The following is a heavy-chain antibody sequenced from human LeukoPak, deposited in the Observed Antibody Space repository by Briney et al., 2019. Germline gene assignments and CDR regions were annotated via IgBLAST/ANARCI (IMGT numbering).Heavy chain of an antibody. CDR2: LYGSWST. D-gene: IGHD5-18*01. V-gene: IGHV4-59*11. CDR3: ATIKRGDIFGYFDF. Sequence: PSETLSLTCTVSGGSISSHYWGWIRQPPGKGLEWIGYLYGSWSTKANPSLESRVTLSADMSKSQFSLRLSSVTAADTAAYYCATIKRGDIFGYFDFWGQGILVAVSS. CDR1: GGSISSHY. J-gene: IGHJ4*02.